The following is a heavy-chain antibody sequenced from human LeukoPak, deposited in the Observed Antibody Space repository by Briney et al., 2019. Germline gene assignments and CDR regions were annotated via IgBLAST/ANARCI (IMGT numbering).Heavy chain of an antibody. CDR1: GFTFSSYS. CDR2: ISSSSSTI. V-gene: IGHV3-48*01. CDR3: AKDGPRYSGTYCDY. J-gene: IGHJ4*02. D-gene: IGHD1-26*01. Sequence: GGSLRLSCAASGFTFSSYSMNWVRQAPGKGLEWVSYISSSSSTIYYADSVKGRFTISRDSSNNALYLQMNSLRVEDTAVYYCAKDGPRYSGTYCDYWGQGTLVTVSS.